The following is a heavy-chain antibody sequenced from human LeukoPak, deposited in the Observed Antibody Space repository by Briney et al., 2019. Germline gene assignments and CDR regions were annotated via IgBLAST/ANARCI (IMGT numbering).Heavy chain of an antibody. V-gene: IGHV4-59*01. D-gene: IGHD2-15*01. J-gene: IGHJ2*01. CDR3: ARTIIGYCSGGACYGYWYFDL. CDR1: GGSISSYY. CDR2: IYYSGST. Sequence: SETLSLTCTVSGGSISSYYWSWIRQPPGKGLEWIGYIYYSGSTNYNPSLKSRVAISVDTSKNQFSLKLSSVTAADTAVYYCARTIIGYCSGGACYGYWYFDLWGRGTLVTVSS.